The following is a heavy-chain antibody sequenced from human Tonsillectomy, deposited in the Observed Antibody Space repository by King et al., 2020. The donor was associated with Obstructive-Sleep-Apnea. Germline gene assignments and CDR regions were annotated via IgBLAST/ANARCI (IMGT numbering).Heavy chain of an antibody. CDR2: IYWDVDT. CDR1: GFSLTTTQMG. V-gene: IGHV2-5*02. CDR3: AHPNSGYFYYFDY. D-gene: IGHD3-22*01. Sequence: TLKESGPTLVKPTQTLTLTCTFSGFSLTTTQMGVGWVRQPPAKALEWLVLIYWDVDTRYNPSLNTKLTITKDTSRNQVVLTITNMDPVDTATYYCAHPNSGYFYYFDYWGPGTLVTVSS. J-gene: IGHJ4*02.